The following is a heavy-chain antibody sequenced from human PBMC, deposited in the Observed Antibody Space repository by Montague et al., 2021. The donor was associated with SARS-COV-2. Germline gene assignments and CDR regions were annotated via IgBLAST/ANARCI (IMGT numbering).Heavy chain of an antibody. J-gene: IGHJ4*02. V-gene: IGHV4-61*08. CDR3: ARGGGWKRHFDY. D-gene: IGHD4-23*01. CDR1: GGSISSGGYY. CDR2: IYYTGST. Sequence: SETLSLTCTVSGGSISSGGYYWSWIRQHPGKGLEWIGYIYYTGSTTRXPSLYSRVTISLDTSRDLVSLELRSLTAADTAVYYCARGGGWKRHFDYWGQGTLVAVSS.